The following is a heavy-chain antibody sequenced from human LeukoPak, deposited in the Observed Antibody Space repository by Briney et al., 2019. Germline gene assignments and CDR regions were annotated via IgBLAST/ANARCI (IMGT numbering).Heavy chain of an antibody. V-gene: IGHV3-23*01. D-gene: IGHD6-19*01. J-gene: IGHJ4*02. Sequence: GGSLRLSCAASGFTFSSYAMSWVRQAPGKGLEWVSAISGSGGSTYYADSVKGRFTISRDNSKNTLYLQMNSLRGEDTALYYCAKGSGSALAYSSGWRFDYWGQGTLVTVSS. CDR1: GFTFSSYA. CDR3: AKGSGSALAYSSGWRFDY. CDR2: ISGSGGST.